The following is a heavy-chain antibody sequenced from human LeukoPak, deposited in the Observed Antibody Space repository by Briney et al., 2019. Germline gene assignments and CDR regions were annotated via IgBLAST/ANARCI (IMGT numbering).Heavy chain of an antibody. Sequence: PSETLSLTCSVSGVSTTTYYWSRIRQPPGKGLEWIGYIYYSGSTNYNPSLRTRVTISLDTSKNQFSLKLTSVTAADTAVYYCARVTGEYSSAWYRAFDAWGQGTVVTVSS. CDR3: ARVTGEYSSAWYRAFDA. D-gene: IGHD6-6*01. CDR1: GVSTTTYY. V-gene: IGHV4-59*01. J-gene: IGHJ3*01. CDR2: IYYSGST.